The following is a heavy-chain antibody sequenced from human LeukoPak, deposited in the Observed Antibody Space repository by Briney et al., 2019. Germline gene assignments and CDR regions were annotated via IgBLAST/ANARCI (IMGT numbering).Heavy chain of an antibody. V-gene: IGHV1-69*13. CDR1: GGTFSSYA. CDR2: IIPIFGTA. CDR3: ARDRPLNYYYGMDV. J-gene: IGHJ6*02. Sequence: SVKVSCKASGGTFSSYAISWVRQAPGQGLEWMRGIIPIFGTANYAQKFQGRVTITADESTSTAYMELSSLRSEDTAVYYCARDRPLNYYYGMDVWGQGTTVTVSS.